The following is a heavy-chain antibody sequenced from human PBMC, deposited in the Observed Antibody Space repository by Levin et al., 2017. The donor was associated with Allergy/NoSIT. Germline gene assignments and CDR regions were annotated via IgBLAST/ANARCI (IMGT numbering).Heavy chain of an antibody. CDR3: ARSFDPPSLFDY. J-gene: IGHJ4*02. CDR1: GGSISSYY. V-gene: IGHV4-59*01. CDR2: IYYSGST. Sequence: SCTVSGGSISSYYWSWIRQPPGKGLEWIGYIYYSGSTNYNPSLKSRVTISVDTSKNQFSLKLSSVTAADTAVYYCARSFDPPSLFDYWGQGTLVTVSS.